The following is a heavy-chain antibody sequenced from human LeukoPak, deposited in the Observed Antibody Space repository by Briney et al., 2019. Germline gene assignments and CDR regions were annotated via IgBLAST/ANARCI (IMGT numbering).Heavy chain of an antibody. J-gene: IGHJ4*02. CDR2: ISPYNDNT. D-gene: IGHD6-19*01. Sequence: ASVEVSCKASGYTFSTYGISWVRQAPGQGLEWMGWISPYNDNTEYAQKFQGRVTMTTDTSTSTAYMELRSLRSDDTAVYYCARDPPHSSGPNSPCFEYWGQGTLVTVSS. CDR3: ARDPPHSSGPNSPCFEY. V-gene: IGHV1-18*01. CDR1: GYTFSTYG.